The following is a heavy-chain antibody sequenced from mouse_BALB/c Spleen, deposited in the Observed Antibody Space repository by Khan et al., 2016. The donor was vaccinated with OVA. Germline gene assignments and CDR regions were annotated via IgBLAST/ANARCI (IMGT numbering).Heavy chain of an antibody. CDR2: ISSVAYSI. J-gene: IGHJ3*01. Sequence: EVELVESGGGLVQPGGSRKLSCAASGFTFIDYGMAWVRQTPGKGPEWIAFISSVAYSIYYADTVTGRFTISRENAKNTLYLEMSSLRSDETAMYYCVRGGFAYWGQGTLVTVSA. CDR3: VRGGFAY. CDR1: GFTFIDYG. V-gene: IGHV5-15*02.